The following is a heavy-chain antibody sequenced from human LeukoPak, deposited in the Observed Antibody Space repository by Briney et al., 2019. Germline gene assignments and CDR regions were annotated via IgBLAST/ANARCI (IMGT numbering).Heavy chain of an antibody. D-gene: IGHD3-10*01. CDR3: ARVNMVRGGFFDY. V-gene: IGHV3-66*01. CDR2: IYSGGST. CDR1: GFTVSSNY. J-gene: IGHJ4*02. Sequence: GGSLRLSCAASGFTVSSNYMSWVRQAPGKGLEWVSVIYSGGSTYYADSVKGRFTISRDNSENTLYLQMNSLRAEDTAVYYCARVNMVRGGFFDYWGQGTLVTVSS.